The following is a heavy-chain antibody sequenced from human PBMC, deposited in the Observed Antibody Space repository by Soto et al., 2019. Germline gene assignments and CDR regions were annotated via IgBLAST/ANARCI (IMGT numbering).Heavy chain of an antibody. Sequence: QVQLVESGGGVVQPGRSLRLSRAASGFTFSSYGMHWVRQAPGKGLEWVAVIWYDGSNKYYADSVKGRFTISRDNSKNTLYLQMNSLRAEDTAVYYCARDLGLWAGGMDVWGQGTTVTVSS. CDR2: IWYDGSNK. J-gene: IGHJ6*02. D-gene: IGHD3-10*01. V-gene: IGHV3-33*01. CDR3: ARDLGLWAGGMDV. CDR1: GFTFSSYG.